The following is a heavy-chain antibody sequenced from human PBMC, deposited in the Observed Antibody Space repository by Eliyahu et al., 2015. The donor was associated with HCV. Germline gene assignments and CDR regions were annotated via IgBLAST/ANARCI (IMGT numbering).Heavy chain of an antibody. CDR2: IKQDESEE. D-gene: IGHD5-12*01. Sequence: EVQLVESGGGLVQPGGSLXLSCAVSGFTLSSYWMSWVRQAPGKGLEWVANIKQDESEEYYVDSVRGRFTISRDNAKNLLYLQMNSLRVEDTAIYYCARDEGDVDLDYWGQGTLVTVSS. V-gene: IGHV3-7*01. CDR3: ARDEGDVDLDY. CDR1: GFTLSSYW. J-gene: IGHJ4*02.